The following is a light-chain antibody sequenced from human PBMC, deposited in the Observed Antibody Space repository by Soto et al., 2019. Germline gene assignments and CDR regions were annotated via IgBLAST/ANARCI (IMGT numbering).Light chain of an antibody. J-gene: IGKJ1*01. Sequence: EIVLTQSPCTLSLSPGERATLSCRASQSVGGNYLAWYQQKPGQAPRLLIYGASTRATGIPARFSGSGSGTEFTLTISSLQSEDFAVYYCQQYNNWPPWTFGQGTKVDIK. CDR1: QSVGGN. CDR2: GAS. V-gene: IGKV3-15*01. CDR3: QQYNNWPPWT.